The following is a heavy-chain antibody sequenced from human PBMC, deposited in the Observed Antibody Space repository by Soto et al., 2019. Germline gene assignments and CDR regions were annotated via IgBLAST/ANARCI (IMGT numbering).Heavy chain of an antibody. J-gene: IGHJ4*02. CDR2: VHYSGST. CDR1: GGSISGYF. CDR3: ARSIVVVTALDY. D-gene: IGHD2-21*02. V-gene: IGHV4-59*01. Sequence: SETLSLTCTVSGGSISGYFWSWIRQPPGKGLEWIGYVHYSGSTNYNPSFNSRVHISVDASKNQFSLTLTSVTAADTAVYYCARSIVVVTALDYWGQGTLVTVSS.